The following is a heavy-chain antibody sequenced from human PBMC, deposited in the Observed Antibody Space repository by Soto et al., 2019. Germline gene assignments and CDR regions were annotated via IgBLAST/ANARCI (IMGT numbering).Heavy chain of an antibody. CDR1: GGSISSGGYS. Sequence: SETLSLTCAVSGGSISSGGYSWSWIRQPPGKGLEWIGYIYHSGSTYYSPSLKSRVTISVDRSKNQFSLKLSSVTAADTAVYYCASTQYGGKSSGAFDIWGQGTMVTVSS. CDR3: ASTQYGGKSSGAFDI. D-gene: IGHD2-15*01. CDR2: IYHSGST. V-gene: IGHV4-30-2*01. J-gene: IGHJ3*02.